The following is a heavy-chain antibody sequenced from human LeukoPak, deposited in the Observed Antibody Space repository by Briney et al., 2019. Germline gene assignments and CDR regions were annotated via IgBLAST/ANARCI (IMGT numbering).Heavy chain of an antibody. Sequence: PGGSLRLSCSASGFTFSAYTMNWVRQAPGKGLEWVSSISSSSSYIYYADSVKGRFTISRDNAKNSLYLQMNSLRAEDTAVYYCAGEGIAVAATNYWGQGTLVTVSS. CDR2: ISSSSSYI. V-gene: IGHV3-21*01. J-gene: IGHJ4*02. D-gene: IGHD6-19*01. CDR3: AGEGIAVAATNY. CDR1: GFTFSAYT.